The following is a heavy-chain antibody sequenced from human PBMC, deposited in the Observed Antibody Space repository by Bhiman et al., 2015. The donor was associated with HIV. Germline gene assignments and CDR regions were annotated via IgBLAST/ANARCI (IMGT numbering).Heavy chain of an antibody. V-gene: IGHV3-21*04. CDR3: AKDLALGSSSGNYFDY. D-gene: IGHD6-6*01. Sequence: EVQLVESGGGLVKPGGSVRLSCGASGFTFSSYSMNWVRQAPGKGLDWVSSISSSSSYIYYADSVKGRFTISRDNAKNSLYLQMNSLRAEDTAVYYCAKDLALGSSSGNYFDYWGQGTLVTVSS. J-gene: IGHJ4*02. CDR2: ISSSSSYI. CDR1: GFTFSSYS.